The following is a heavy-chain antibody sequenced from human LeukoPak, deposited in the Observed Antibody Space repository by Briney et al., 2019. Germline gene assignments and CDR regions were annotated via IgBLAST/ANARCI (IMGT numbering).Heavy chain of an antibody. J-gene: IGHJ4*02. CDR3: ARGIDCSSTSCYYDY. CDR1: GYTFTGYY. D-gene: IGHD2-2*01. Sequence: ASVKVSCKASGYTFTGYYMRWVRRAPGQGLEWMGWINPNSGGTNYAQKFQGRVTMTRDTSISTAYMELSRLRSDDTAVYYCARGIDCSSTSCYYDYWGQGTLVTVSS. CDR2: INPNSGGT. V-gene: IGHV1-2*02.